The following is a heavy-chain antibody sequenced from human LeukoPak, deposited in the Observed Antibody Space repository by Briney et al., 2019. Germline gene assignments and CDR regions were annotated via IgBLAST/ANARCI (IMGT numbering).Heavy chain of an antibody. CDR3: ARDAAAGISLIRGVRDY. D-gene: IGHD3-10*01. J-gene: IGHJ4*02. Sequence: GASVKVSCKASGGTFSSYAISWVRQAPGQGLEWMGGIIPIFGTANYAQKFQGRVTITADESTSTAYMELSSLRSEDTAVYYCARDAAAGISLIRGVRDYWGQGTLVTVSS. CDR1: GGTFSSYA. CDR2: IIPIFGTA. V-gene: IGHV1-69*13.